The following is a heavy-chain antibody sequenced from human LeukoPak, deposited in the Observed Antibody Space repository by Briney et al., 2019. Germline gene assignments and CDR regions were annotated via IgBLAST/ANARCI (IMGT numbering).Heavy chain of an antibody. V-gene: IGHV3-7*01. Sequence: TGGSLRLSCAASGFTFSTYWMSWVRQAPGKGLEWVANIKQDGSQKQYVDSVKGRFTISRDDAKNSLDLQMNSLRAEDTAVYYCARDGSSSLSSSAPPPTDFDYWGQGTLVTVSS. D-gene: IGHD6-6*01. CDR3: ARDGSSSLSSSAPPPTDFDY. CDR2: IKQDGSQK. CDR1: GFTFSTYW. J-gene: IGHJ4*02.